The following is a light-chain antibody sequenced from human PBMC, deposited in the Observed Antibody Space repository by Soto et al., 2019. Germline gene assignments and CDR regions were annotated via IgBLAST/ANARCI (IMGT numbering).Light chain of an antibody. V-gene: IGKV3-20*01. CDR2: GAS. Sequence: EIVLTQSPGTVSLSPGERATLSCRAIQSVSSSYLAWYQQKPGQAPRLLIYGASSRATGIPDRFSGSGSGTDFTLTISRLEPEDFAVYYCQQYGSSPALTFGGGTKVDI. CDR3: QQYGSSPALT. J-gene: IGKJ4*01. CDR1: QSVSSSY.